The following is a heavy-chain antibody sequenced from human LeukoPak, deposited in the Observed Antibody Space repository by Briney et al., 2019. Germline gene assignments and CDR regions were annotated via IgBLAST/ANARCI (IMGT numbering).Heavy chain of an antibody. CDR2: INHSGST. D-gene: IGHD3-22*01. CDR3: ARAGDNSGYSYY. J-gene: IGHJ4*02. CDR1: GGYFSGYY. Sequence: PSETLSLTCAVYGGYFSGYYWSWIRQPPGKGLEWIGEINHSGSTNYNPSLKSRVTISVDTSKNQFSLKLSSVTAADTAVYYCARAGDNSGYSYYWGQGTLVTVSS. V-gene: IGHV4-34*01.